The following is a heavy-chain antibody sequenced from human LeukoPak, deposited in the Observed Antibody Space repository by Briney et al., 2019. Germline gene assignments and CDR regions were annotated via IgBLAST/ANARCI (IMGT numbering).Heavy chain of an antibody. D-gene: IGHD3-10*01. CDR2: IWNDGSKQ. V-gene: IGHV3-33*01. CDR1: GLTFRRYG. J-gene: IGHJ4*02. CDR3: ARGTYGSGSYYPG. Sequence: SGGSLRLSCAASGLTFRRYGMHWVRQAPGRGLEWVAVIWNDGSKQYYADSVKGRFTISRDNSKNTLHLQMNSLRAEDTAVYYCARGTYGSGSYYPGWGQGTLVTVSS.